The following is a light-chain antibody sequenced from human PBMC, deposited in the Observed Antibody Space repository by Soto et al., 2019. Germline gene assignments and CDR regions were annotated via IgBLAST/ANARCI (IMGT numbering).Light chain of an antibody. J-gene: IGKJ1*01. CDR3: QLYNSYSEA. V-gene: IGKV1-5*01. CDR2: DAS. Sequence: DIQMTQSPSTLSASVGDRVTITCRASQSISNYLAWYQQKPGKAPELLIYDASTLESGVPSRFSGSGSGTEFTLTISSLQPDDFATYYCQLYNSYSEAFGQGTKVDIK. CDR1: QSISNY.